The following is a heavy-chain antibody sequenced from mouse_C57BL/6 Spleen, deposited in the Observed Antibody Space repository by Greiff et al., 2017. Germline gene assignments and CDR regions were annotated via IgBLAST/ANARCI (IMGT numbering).Heavy chain of an antibody. Sequence: VQVVESGPGLVQPSQSLSITCTVSGFSLTSYGVHWVRQSPGKGLEWLGVIWRGGSTDYNAAFMSRLSITKDNSKSQVFFKMNSLQADDTAIYYCAENGDYDDGWYFDVWGTGTTVTVSS. J-gene: IGHJ1*03. V-gene: IGHV2-5*01. CDR2: IWRGGST. CDR3: AENGDYDDGWYFDV. CDR1: GFSLTSYG. D-gene: IGHD2-4*01.